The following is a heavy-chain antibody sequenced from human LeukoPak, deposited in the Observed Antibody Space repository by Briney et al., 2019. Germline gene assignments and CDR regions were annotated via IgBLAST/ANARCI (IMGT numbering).Heavy chain of an antibody. V-gene: IGHV5-51*01. CDR1: GYTFTNYW. CDR3: ARLEGNAFLDY. D-gene: IGHD2-21*01. J-gene: IGHJ4*02. Sequence: GESLQISCKGSGYTFTNYWIAWVRPMPGKGLDWRGVIYPLDSDARYSPSFQGQVTISADKSISTVYLQWSTLKASDTAMYYCARLEGNAFLDYWGQGTLVTVSS. CDR2: IYPLDSDA.